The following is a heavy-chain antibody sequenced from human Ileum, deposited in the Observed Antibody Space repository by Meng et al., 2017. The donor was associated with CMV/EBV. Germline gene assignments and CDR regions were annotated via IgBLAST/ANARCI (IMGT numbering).Heavy chain of an antibody. CDR1: GGTFSSYA. Sequence: SVKVSCKASGGTFSSYAISWVRQAPGQGLEWMGGIIPILGIANYAQKFQGRVTITADKSTSTAYMELSSLRSEDTAVYYCARVERSGLRFLGWPFSYWGQGTLVTVSS. D-gene: IGHD3-3*01. J-gene: IGHJ4*02. V-gene: IGHV1-69*10. CDR2: IIPILGIA. CDR3: ARVERSGLRFLGWPFSY.